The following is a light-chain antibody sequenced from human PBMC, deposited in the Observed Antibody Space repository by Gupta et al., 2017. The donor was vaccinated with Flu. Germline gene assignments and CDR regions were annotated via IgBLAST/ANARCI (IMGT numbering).Light chain of an antibody. Sequence: SITLSCTGTNSDIGKFNLVSWYQQHPDKAPKLIIYEVNKWPSNIPTCFSGSKSGITASLTISGLQAEDEAHYYCCSYSADDTVVFGGGTSLTVL. CDR2: EVN. J-gene: IGLJ2*01. V-gene: IGLV2-23*02. CDR3: CSYSADDTVV. CDR1: NSDIGKFNL.